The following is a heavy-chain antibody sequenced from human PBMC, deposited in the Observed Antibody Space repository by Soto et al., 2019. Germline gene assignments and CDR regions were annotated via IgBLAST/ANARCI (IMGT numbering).Heavy chain of an antibody. Sequence: QMQLVQSGPEVKKPGSSVTVSCKASGGALSGYAITWVRQAPGQGLEWMGLIIPPFGAPTYAQKFQGRSTITADKSTETVYLELSILRSDYTGEDYGARVPSDGAGWYGDSWGQGTLLTVSS. J-gene: IGHJ4*02. V-gene: IGHV1-69*06. CDR3: ARVPSDGAGWYGDS. D-gene: IGHD3-10*01. CDR2: IIPPFGAP. CDR1: GGALSGYA.